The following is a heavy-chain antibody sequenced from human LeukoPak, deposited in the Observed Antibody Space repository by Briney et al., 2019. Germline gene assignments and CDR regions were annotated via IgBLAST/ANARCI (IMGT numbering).Heavy chain of an antibody. CDR2: ISAYNGNT. D-gene: IGHD5-18*01. J-gene: IGHJ6*03. CDR1: GYTFTSYG. Sequence: GASVKVSCKASGYTFTSYGISWVRQAPGQGLEWMGWISAYNGNTNYAQKLQGRVTMTTDTSTSTAYMELRSLRSDDTAVYYCASTNSGYSYGANYYYYYMDVWGKGTTVTVSS. CDR3: ASTNSGYSYGANYYYYYMDV. V-gene: IGHV1-18*01.